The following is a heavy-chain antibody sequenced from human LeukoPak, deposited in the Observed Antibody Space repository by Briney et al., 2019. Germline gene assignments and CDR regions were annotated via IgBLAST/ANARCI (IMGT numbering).Heavy chain of an antibody. V-gene: IGHV6-1*01. CDR3: ARGRVSAFDI. D-gene: IGHD2-8*01. J-gene: IGHJ3*02. CDR1: GDSVSSNSVA. Sequence: SQTLSLTCAISGDSVSSNSVAWNWIRQSPSRGPEWLGRTYYRSKWYIDNADSVKSRITISPDTSKNQFSLQLNSMTPEDTAIYDCARGRVSAFDIWGQGTMVTVSS. CDR2: TYYRSKWYI.